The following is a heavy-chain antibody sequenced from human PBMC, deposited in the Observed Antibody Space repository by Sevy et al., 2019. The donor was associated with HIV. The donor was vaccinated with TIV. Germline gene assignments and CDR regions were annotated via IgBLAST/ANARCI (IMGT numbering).Heavy chain of an antibody. D-gene: IGHD2-2*01. CDR3: ARGAYQLLYYYYGMDV. J-gene: IGHJ6*02. CDR2: ISSSSSTI. Sequence: GGSLRLSCAASGFTFSSYSMNWVRQAPGKGLEWVSYISSSSSTIYYADSVKGRFTISRDNAKNSLYLQMNSLRDEDTGVYYCARGAYQLLYYYYGMDVWGQGTTVTVSS. CDR1: GFTFSSYS. V-gene: IGHV3-48*02.